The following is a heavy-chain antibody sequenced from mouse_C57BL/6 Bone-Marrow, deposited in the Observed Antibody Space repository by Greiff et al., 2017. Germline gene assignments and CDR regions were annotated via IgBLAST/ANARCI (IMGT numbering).Heavy chain of an antibody. CDR1: GYTFTSYG. CDR3: ARNFRFAY. CDR2: IYPRSGNT. V-gene: IGHV1-81*01. Sequence: VNVVESGAELARPGASVKLSCKASGYTFTSYGISWVKQRTGQGLEWIGEIYPRSGNTYYNEKFKGKATLTADKSSSTAYMELRSLTSEDSAVYFCARNFRFAYWGQGTLVTVSA. J-gene: IGHJ3*01.